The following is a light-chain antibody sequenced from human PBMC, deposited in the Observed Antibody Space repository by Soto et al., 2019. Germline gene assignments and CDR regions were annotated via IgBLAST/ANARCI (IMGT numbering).Light chain of an antibody. V-gene: IGKV1-27*01. CDR1: QSISSY. CDR2: SAS. Sequence: DIQMTQSPSSLSASVGDRVTITCRASQSISSYLAWYQQKPGKVPKLLIYSASTLQSGVPSRFSGSGSGTDFTLTISSLQPEDVATYYCQKCNSAAFTFGPGTKVDIK. J-gene: IGKJ3*01. CDR3: QKCNSAAFT.